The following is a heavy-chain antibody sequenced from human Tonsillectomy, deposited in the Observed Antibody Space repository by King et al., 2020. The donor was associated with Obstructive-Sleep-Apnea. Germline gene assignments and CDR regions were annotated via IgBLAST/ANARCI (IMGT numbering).Heavy chain of an antibody. CDR3: ARSYNWDDGVWFDP. Sequence: QLQESGPRLVKPSETLSLTCAVSGGSMSRYYWSWIRQSPGKGLEWLGYIYSSGQTNYNPSLKSRLTMSVHTSNNPFSLRLTPMTAADTAVYYCARSYNWDDGVWFDPWGQGTLVTVSS. CDR1: GGSMSRYY. D-gene: IGHD1-1*01. V-gene: IGHV4-59*01. CDR2: IYSSGQT. J-gene: IGHJ5*02.